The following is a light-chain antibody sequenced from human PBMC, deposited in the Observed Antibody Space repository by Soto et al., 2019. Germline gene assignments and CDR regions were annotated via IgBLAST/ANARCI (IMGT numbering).Light chain of an antibody. V-gene: IGKV2-28*01. Sequence: VRTNCPLTLPATPGEPSSISSRLRPLLLDNNTYNYLDWYVQKPGQSPQLLIYFGSNRAPGVPDRFSGSGSGTDFTLKINRVEAEDVGPYYCMQALQSLTFGQGTRLEI. CDR2: FGS. CDR1: PLLLDNNTYNY. J-gene: IGKJ5*01. CDR3: MQALQSLT.